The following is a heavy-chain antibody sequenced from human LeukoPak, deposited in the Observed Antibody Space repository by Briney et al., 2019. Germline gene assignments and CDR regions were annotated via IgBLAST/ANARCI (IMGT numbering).Heavy chain of an antibody. CDR1: GFTFSSYG. V-gene: IGHV3-74*01. D-gene: IGHD1-26*01. CDR3: ARVPNYIVGVTYDY. CDR2: INSDGSST. Sequence: GGSLRLSCAASGFTFSSYGMSWVRQAPGKGLVWVSRINSDGSSTSYADSVKGRFTISRDNAKNTLYLQMNSLRAEDTAVYYCARVPNYIVGVTYDYWGQGTLVTVSS. J-gene: IGHJ4*02.